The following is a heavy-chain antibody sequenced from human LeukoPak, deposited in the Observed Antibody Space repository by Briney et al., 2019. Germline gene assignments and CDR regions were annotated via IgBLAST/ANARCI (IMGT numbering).Heavy chain of an antibody. CDR2: INPNSGGT. CDR3: ARDVWGHDAFDI. CDR1: GHTFTGYY. Sequence: ASVKVSCKASGHTFTGYYMHWVRQAPGQGLEWMGWINPNSGGTNYAQKFQGRVTMTRDTSISTAYMELSRLRSDDTAVYYCARDVWGHDAFDIWGQGAMVTVSS. V-gene: IGHV1-2*02. J-gene: IGHJ3*02. D-gene: IGHD3-16*01.